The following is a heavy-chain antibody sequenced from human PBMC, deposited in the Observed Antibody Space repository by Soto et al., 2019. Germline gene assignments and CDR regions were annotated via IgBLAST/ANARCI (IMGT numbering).Heavy chain of an antibody. CDR2: IWYDGSNK. V-gene: IGHV3-33*01. J-gene: IGHJ4*02. D-gene: IGHD3-3*01. CDR1: GFTFSSYG. Sequence: PGGSLRLSCTASGFTFSSYGLHWVRQAPGKGLEWVAIIWYDGSNKYYADSVKGRFTISRDNSKNTLYLQMNSLRAEDTAVYYCARVSRSGYYPKYWGQGTLVTVSS. CDR3: ARVSRSGYYPKY.